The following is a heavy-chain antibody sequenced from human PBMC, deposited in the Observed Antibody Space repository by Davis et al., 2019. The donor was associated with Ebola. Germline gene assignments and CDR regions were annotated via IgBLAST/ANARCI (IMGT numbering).Heavy chain of an antibody. J-gene: IGHJ4*02. CDR3: ASGRSGVAADCDY. CDR1: RYTSTSYG. Sequence: ASAQVPSKASRYTSTSYGISCVRHPPPQGLQWMGCPSAISDKTNYAQRYQGRVTINTDTSKTTTYMELRSLGYDDTAVYYCASGRSGVAADCDYWGQGTLVTVSS. CDR2: PSAISDKT. D-gene: IGHD3-3*01. V-gene: IGHV1-18*04.